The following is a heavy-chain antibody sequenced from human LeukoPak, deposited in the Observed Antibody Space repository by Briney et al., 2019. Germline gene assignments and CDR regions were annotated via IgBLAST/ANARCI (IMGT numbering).Heavy chain of an antibody. CDR3: ARMNSRMPRKIQLWNCRLDY. D-gene: IGHD5-18*01. CDR1: GFTFSNYA. J-gene: IGHJ4*02. V-gene: IGHV3-23*01. CDR2: ISNSGGST. Sequence: SGGSLRLSCAASGFTFSNYAMSWVRQAPGKGLEWVSTISNSGGSTYCADSVKGRFTISRDNSKNTLYLQMNSLRAEDTAVYYCARMNSRMPRKIQLWNCRLDYWGQGTLVTVSS.